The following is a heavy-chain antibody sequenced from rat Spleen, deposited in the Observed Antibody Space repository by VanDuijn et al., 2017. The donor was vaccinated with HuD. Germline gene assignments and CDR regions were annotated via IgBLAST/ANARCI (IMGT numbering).Heavy chain of an antibody. CDR1: GFTFNNYD. CDR2: ISTGGGNT. CDR3: ARRHYGYTDYFDY. D-gene: IGHD1-9*01. Sequence: EVQLVESGGGLVQPGRSLKLSCEVSGFTFNNYDMAWIRQAPTMGLEWVASISTGGGNTYYRDSVKGRFTVSRENAKSTLYFLMDSLRSEDTATYYCARRHYGYTDYFDYWGQGVMVTVSS. J-gene: IGHJ2*01. V-gene: IGHV5-25*01.